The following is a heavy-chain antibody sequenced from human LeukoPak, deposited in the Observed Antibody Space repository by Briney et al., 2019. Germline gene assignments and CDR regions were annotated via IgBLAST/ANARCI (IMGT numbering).Heavy chain of an antibody. Sequence: SETLSLTCTVSGGSISSYYWSWIRQPPGKGLEWIGYIYYSGSTNYNPSLKSRVTISVDTSKNQFSLKLSSVTAADTAVSYCARVPPPFFRRGSSWYFDYWGQGTLVTVSS. CDR3: ARVPPPFFRRGSSWYFDY. V-gene: IGHV4-59*01. CDR2: IYYSGST. J-gene: IGHJ4*02. D-gene: IGHD6-13*01. CDR1: GGSISSYY.